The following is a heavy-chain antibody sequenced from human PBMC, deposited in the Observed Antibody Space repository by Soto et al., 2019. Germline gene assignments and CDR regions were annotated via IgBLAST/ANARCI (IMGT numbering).Heavy chain of an antibody. CDR3: ARINLGRLVFDY. Sequence: SETLSLTCTVSGGSISSYYWSWIRQPPGKGLEWIGYIYYSGSTNYNPSLKSRVTISVDTSKNQFSLKLSSVTAADTAVYYCARINLGRLVFDYWGQGTLVTVS. CDR1: GGSISSYY. V-gene: IGHV4-59*01. J-gene: IGHJ4*02. D-gene: IGHD1-26*01. CDR2: IYYSGST.